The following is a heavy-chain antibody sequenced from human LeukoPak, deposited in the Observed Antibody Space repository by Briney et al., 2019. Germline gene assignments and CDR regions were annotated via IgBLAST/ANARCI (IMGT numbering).Heavy chain of an antibody. V-gene: IGHV1-69*13. CDR3: ASSNGYNPKDFDY. J-gene: IGHJ4*02. Sequence: ASVKVSCKASGGTFSSYAISWVRQAPGQGLEWMGGNIPIFGTANYAQKFQGRVTITADESTSTAYMELSSLRSEDTAVYYCASSNGYNPKDFDYWGQGTLVTVSS. CDR2: NIPIFGTA. D-gene: IGHD5-24*01. CDR1: GGTFSSYA.